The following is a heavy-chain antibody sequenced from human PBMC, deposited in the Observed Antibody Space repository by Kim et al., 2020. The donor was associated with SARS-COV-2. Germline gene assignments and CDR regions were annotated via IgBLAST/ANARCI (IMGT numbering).Heavy chain of an antibody. CDR2: IDPSDSYT. J-gene: IGHJ4*02. CDR1: GYSFTSYW. CDR3: ARLMHYDILTGYRYYFDY. Sequence: GESLKISCKGSGYSFTSYWIRWVRQMPGKGLEWMGRIDPSDSYTNYSPSFQGHVTISADKSISTAYLQWSSLKASDTAMYYCARLMHYDILTGYRYYFDYWGQGTLVTVSS. V-gene: IGHV5-10-1*01. D-gene: IGHD3-9*01.